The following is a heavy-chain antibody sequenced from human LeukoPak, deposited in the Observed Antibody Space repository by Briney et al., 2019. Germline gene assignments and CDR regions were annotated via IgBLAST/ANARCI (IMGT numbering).Heavy chain of an antibody. J-gene: IGHJ4*02. D-gene: IGHD5-12*01. CDR3: ASGYSSPY. CDR1: GGSISSGSYY. CDR2: IYTSGST. V-gene: IGHV4-61*02. Sequence: PSQTLSLTCTVSGGSISSGSYYWSWIRQPAGKGLEWIGRIYTSGSTNYNPSLKSRVTISVDTSKNQFSLKLSSVTAADTAVYYCASGYSSPYWGQGTLVTVSS.